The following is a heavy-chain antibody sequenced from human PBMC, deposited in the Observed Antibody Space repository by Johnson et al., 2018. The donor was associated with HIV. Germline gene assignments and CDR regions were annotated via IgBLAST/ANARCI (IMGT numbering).Heavy chain of an antibody. D-gene: IGHD6-25*01. CDR2: LSGSGENI. Sequence: VQVVESGGDLVQPGGSLRLSCEASKFTFSNCAMSWVRQAPGKGLEWVSTLSGSGENIYYADSVKGRFTISRDNSKNTLYLQMNSLRTEDTALYYCAKGGLAAAKGAFDIWGQGTMVTVSS. V-gene: IGHV3-23*04. CDR1: KFTFSNCA. CDR3: AKGGLAAAKGAFDI. J-gene: IGHJ3*02.